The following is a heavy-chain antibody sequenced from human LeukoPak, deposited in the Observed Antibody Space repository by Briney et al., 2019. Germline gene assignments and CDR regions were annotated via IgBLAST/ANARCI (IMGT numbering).Heavy chain of an antibody. Sequence: SETLSLTCTVSGGSISSGSYYWSWIRQPAGKGLEWIGRIYTSGSTNYNPSLKSRVTISVDTSKNQFSLKLSSVTAADTAVYYCAREVVVVAATHSNNWFDPWGQGTLVTVSS. D-gene: IGHD2-15*01. CDR2: IYTSGST. J-gene: IGHJ5*02. CDR1: GGSISSGSYY. V-gene: IGHV4-61*02. CDR3: AREVVVVAATHSNNWFDP.